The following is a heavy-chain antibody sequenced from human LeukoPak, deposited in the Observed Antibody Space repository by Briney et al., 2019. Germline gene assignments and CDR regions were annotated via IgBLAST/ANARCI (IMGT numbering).Heavy chain of an antibody. V-gene: IGHV3-23*01. CDR3: AKHYDFWSGYHGPFDY. CDR1: GFTFSSYA. D-gene: IGHD3-3*01. Sequence: GGSLRLSCAASGFTFSSYAMCWVRQAPGKGLEWVSAISGSGGSTYYADSVKGRFTISRDNSKNTLYLQMNSLRAEDTAVYYCAKHYDFWSGYHGPFDYWGQGTLVTVSS. CDR2: ISGSGGST. J-gene: IGHJ4*02.